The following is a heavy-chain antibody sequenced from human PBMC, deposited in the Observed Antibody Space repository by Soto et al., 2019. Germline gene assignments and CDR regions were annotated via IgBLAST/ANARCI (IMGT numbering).Heavy chain of an antibody. D-gene: IGHD3-10*01. CDR2: ASYDGSET. J-gene: IGHJ4*02. CDR1: GFDLRSYG. V-gene: IGHV3-30*03. CDR3: VRDSGWPILNFDS. Sequence: GGSLRLSCAASGFDLRSYGIHWVRQAPGRGLEWVAAASYDGSETYYADSAKGRFTVSKEISKKTVFLQMNALRPEDTAVYFCVRDSGWPILNFDSWGQGTLVTVS.